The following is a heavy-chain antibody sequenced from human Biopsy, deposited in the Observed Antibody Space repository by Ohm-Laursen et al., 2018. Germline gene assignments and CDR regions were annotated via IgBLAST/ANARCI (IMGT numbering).Heavy chain of an antibody. CDR1: GGSVSSNVAY. J-gene: IGHJ5*02. CDR3: ARHPTGFWFDP. Sequence: SETLSLTCTVSGGSVSSNVAYWAWLRQPPGKGLESIGSIFYSGITYYNPSLQSRVTMSVDTSKIQLSLNLTSVTAADTAVYYCARHPTGFWFDPWGQGTLVIVSS. CDR2: IFYSGIT. V-gene: IGHV4-39*01.